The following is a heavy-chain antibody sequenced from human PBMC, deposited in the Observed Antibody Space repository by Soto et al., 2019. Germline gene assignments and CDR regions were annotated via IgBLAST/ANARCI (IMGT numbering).Heavy chain of an antibody. D-gene: IGHD6-6*01. CDR1: GYLFTTYG. V-gene: IGHV1-18*04. CDR3: ARTGGGMAARPLEY. Sequence: XSVKVTCKASGYLFTTYGVVWVRQAPGQGLEWMAWISAYNGNKKYAQKFQDRVTMTIHTSSTTVSMELRNLTSDDTAIYYCARTGGGMAARPLEYWGQGTLVTVSS. CDR2: ISAYNGNK. J-gene: IGHJ4*02.